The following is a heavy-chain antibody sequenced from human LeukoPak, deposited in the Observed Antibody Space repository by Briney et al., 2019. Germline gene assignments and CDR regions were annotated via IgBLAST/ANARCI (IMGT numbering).Heavy chain of an antibody. CDR3: ARVVGGNYYGSETDDY. J-gene: IGHJ4*02. CDR1: GYTFTGYY. Sequence: ASVKVSCKASGYTFTGYYMHWVRQAPGQGLEWMGWINPNNGGTKYAQKFQGRVTMTRETSISTAYMELSRVRSDDTAVYYCARVVGGNYYGSETDDYWGQGTLVTVSS. V-gene: IGHV1-2*02. CDR2: INPNNGGT. D-gene: IGHD3-10*01.